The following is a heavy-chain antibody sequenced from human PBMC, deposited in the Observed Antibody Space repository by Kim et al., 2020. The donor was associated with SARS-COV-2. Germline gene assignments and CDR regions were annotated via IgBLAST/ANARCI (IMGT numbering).Heavy chain of an antibody. V-gene: IGHV1-46*01. D-gene: IGHD3-10*01. CDR2: INPSGGST. CDR3: AGGYGSGSYYTYYYYGMDV. Sequence: ASVKVSCKASGYTFTSYYMHWVRQAPGQGLEWMGIINPSGGSTSYAQKFQGRVTMTRDTSTSTVYMELSSLRSEDTAVYYCAGGYGSGSYYTYYYYGMDVWGQGTTVTVSS. J-gene: IGHJ6*02. CDR1: GYTFTSYY.